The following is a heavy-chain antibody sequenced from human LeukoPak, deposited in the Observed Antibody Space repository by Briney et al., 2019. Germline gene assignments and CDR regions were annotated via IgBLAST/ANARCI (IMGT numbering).Heavy chain of an antibody. CDR3: ARGVPYDSWSGPHYSDY. CDR1: RLTLSTYW. D-gene: IGHD3-3*01. CDR2: IKQDGSQE. J-gene: IGHJ4*02. Sequence: GGSLRLSCAASRLTLSTYWMSWVRQAPGKGLEWVAHIKQDGSQEYYVDSVKGRFTISRDSAKNSLYLQMNSLRAEDTAVYYCARGVPYDSWSGPHYSDYWGQGTLVTVSS. V-gene: IGHV3-7*01.